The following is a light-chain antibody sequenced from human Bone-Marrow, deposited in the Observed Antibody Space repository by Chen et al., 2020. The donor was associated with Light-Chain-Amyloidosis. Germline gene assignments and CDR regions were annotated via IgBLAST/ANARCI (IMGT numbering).Light chain of an antibody. CDR1: QTVSRY. Sequence: DSQLTQFPSSLSASVGDRVTITCRASQTVSRYLNWYQQKPGKAPRLLIYAASNLQSGVPSRFSGSGSGTDFTLTISSLQLEDFATYYCQQSYGSPLTFGGGTRVEIK. J-gene: IGKJ4*01. V-gene: IGKV1-39*01. CDR3: QQSYGSPLT. CDR2: AAS.